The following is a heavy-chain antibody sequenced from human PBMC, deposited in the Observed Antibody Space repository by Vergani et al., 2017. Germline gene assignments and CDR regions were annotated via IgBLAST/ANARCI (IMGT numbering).Heavy chain of an antibody. J-gene: IGHJ6*02. V-gene: IGHV5-51*01. D-gene: IGHD2-21*02. CDR3: ARHRGDNDRGGMDV. CDR1: GYSFTNYW. CDR2: IHPADSDT. Sequence: EVQLVQSGAEVKKPGESLKISCQISGYSFTNYWIGWVRQMPGKGLEWMGIIHPADSDTRYSPSFQGQVTISVDKSISTAYLQRSSLRASDSAMYYCARHRGDNDRGGMDVWGQGTTVTVSS.